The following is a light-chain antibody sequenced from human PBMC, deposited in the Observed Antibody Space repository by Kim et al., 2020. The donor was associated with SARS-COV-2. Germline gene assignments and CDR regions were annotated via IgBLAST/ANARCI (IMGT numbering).Light chain of an antibody. Sequence: ASAGDRVTITCRASQGISNHLAWYQQQPGKVPKLLIYAASTLQSGVPSRFSGSGSGTDFTLTISSLQPEDVATYYCQQYDRVPLTFGGGTKVEIK. V-gene: IGKV1-27*01. CDR3: QQYDRVPLT. J-gene: IGKJ4*01. CDR1: QGISNH. CDR2: AAS.